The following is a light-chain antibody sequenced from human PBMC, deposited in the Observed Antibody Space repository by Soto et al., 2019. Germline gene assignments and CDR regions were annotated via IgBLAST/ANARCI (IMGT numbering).Light chain of an antibody. J-gene: IGKJ2*01. CDR2: WAS. CDR1: QSVLYRSSNKNY. Sequence: DIVMTQSPDSLAVSLGERATINCKSSQSVLYRSSNKNYLAWYQQKPGPPPKLLIYWASTRESGVPARFSGSGSVTDFTLTISSLQAEDVAVYYCQQYYRTPPYTFGQGTKLEIK. CDR3: QQYYRTPPYT. V-gene: IGKV4-1*01.